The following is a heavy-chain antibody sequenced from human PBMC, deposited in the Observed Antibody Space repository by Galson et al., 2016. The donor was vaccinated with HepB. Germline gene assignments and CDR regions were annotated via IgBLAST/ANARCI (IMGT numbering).Heavy chain of an antibody. Sequence: SLRLSCAASGFTVTSSYMNWVRQAPGKGLEWVSVIYSSGATYYADSVEGRFIISRHNSRNTLDLQMNSLRTEDTALYYCARGLVGSTTAFDSWGQGTLVAVSS. CDR3: ARGLVGSTTAFDS. V-gene: IGHV3-53*04. CDR1: GFTVTSSY. CDR2: IYSSGAT. D-gene: IGHD2/OR15-2a*01. J-gene: IGHJ4*02.